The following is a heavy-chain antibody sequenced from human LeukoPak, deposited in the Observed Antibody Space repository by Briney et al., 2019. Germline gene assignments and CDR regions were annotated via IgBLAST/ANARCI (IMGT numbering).Heavy chain of an antibody. J-gene: IGHJ3*02. CDR1: GDSISSGYY. D-gene: IGHD3-9*01. V-gene: IGHV4-38-2*02. CDR3: ARDGQYDILTGYAFDI. Sequence: SETLSLTCTVSGDSISSGYYWGWIRPPPGKGLEWIGSIYHSGSTYYNPSLKSRVTISVDTSKNQFSLKLSSVTAADTAVYYCARDGQYDILTGYAFDIWGQGTMVTVSS. CDR2: IYHSGST.